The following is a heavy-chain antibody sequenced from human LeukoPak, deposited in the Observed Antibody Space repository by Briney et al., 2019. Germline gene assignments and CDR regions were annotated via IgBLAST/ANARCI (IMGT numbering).Heavy chain of an antibody. J-gene: IGHJ4*02. CDR2: MSPNTGAT. Sequence: ASVKVSCKASGYTFISHDINWVRQATGQRLEWMGWMSPNTGATGYAQNFQGRVTMTRDTSISTAYMELNSLRSEDTAVYYCARLSETPVYYYSSGYYYLDSWGQGTLVTVSS. D-gene: IGHD3-22*01. CDR3: ARLSETPVYYYSSGYYYLDS. CDR1: GYTFISHD. V-gene: IGHV1-8*01.